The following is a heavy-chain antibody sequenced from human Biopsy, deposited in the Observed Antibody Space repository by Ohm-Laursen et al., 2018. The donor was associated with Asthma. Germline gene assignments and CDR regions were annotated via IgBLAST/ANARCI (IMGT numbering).Heavy chain of an antibody. CDR1: GFAVSRDH. J-gene: IGHJ4*02. CDR3: ARGDSSNWSHYYFDY. CDR2: IYSGGTS. D-gene: IGHD3-22*01. Sequence: GSLRLSCAASGFAVSRDHMFWVRQAPGKGLEWVSVIYSGGTSHTADSVRGLFTISRDYSKNTLYLQMHSLRAEDTAVYYCARGDSSNWSHYYFDYWGQGTLVTVSS. V-gene: IGHV3-53*01.